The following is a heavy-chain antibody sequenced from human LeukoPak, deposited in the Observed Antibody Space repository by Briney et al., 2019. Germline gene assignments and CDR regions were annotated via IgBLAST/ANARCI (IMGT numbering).Heavy chain of an antibody. J-gene: IGHJ4*02. D-gene: IGHD3-3*01. CDR2: ISSSSSYI. V-gene: IGHV3-21*01. Sequence: GGSLRLSCAASGFTFSSYSMNWVRQAPGKGLEWVSSISSSSSYIYYADSVKGPFTISRDNAKNSLYLQMNSLRAEDTAAYYCARVTRFLEWLTVDYWGQGTLVTVSS. CDR3: ARVTRFLEWLTVDY. CDR1: GFTFSSYS.